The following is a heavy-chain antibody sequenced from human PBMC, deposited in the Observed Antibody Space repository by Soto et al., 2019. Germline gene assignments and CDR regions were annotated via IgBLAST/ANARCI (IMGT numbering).Heavy chain of an antibody. D-gene: IGHD2-8*01. Sequence: PSETLSLTGSVSGDSIRNYFWRWIRQPPGKGLEWIRHFYHSGTTNYSPALKSRVTISIHQSKNQFSLRLNSVTAADTAVYFCERYPGYCTNGVCPIFDFWGQGIPVTDSS. CDR3: ERYPGYCTNGVCPIFDF. V-gene: IGHV4-59*01. J-gene: IGHJ4*02. CDR2: FYHSGTT. CDR1: GDSIRNYF.